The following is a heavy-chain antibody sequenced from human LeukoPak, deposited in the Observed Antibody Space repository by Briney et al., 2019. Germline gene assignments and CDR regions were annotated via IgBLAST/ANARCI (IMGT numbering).Heavy chain of an antibody. CDR2: ISSSSSYI. D-gene: IGHD6-19*01. V-gene: IGHV3-21*01. CDR3: ARDLEGQWLVFDY. CDR1: GFTFSSYS. J-gene: IGHJ4*02. Sequence: GGSLRLSCAASGFTFSSYSMNWVRQAPGKGLEWVSSISSSSSYIYYADSVKGRFTISRDNAKNSLYLQMNSLRAEDTAVYYCARDLEGQWLVFDYWGQGTLVTVTS.